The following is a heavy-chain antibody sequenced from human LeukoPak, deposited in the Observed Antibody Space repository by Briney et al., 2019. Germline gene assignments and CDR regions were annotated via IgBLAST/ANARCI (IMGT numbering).Heavy chain of an antibody. D-gene: IGHD3-22*01. CDR2: LSGSGSTT. CDR3: AKDTRYYDSSGYYRLDY. CDR1: GFILSSYA. V-gene: IGHV3-23*01. J-gene: IGHJ4*02. Sequence: GGSLRLSCAASGFILSSYAMSWVRQAPGKGLEWVSSLSGSGSTTYYADSVKGRFTISRDSSKNTLYLQMNSLRAEDTAVYYCAKDTRYYDSSGYYRLDYWGQGTLVTVSS.